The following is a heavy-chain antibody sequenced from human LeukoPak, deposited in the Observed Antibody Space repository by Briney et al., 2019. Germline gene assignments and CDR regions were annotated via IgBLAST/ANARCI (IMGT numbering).Heavy chain of an antibody. CDR1: GFTFSSYA. Sequence: GGSLRLSCAASGFTFSSYAMSWVRQAPGKGLEWVSAISGSGGSTYYADSVKGRFTISRDNAKNSLYLQMNSLRAEDTAVYYCARTTHVLRFLEWLAPYFDYWGQGTLVTVSS. CDR2: ISGSGGST. V-gene: IGHV3-23*01. J-gene: IGHJ4*02. CDR3: ARTTHVLRFLEWLAPYFDY. D-gene: IGHD3-3*01.